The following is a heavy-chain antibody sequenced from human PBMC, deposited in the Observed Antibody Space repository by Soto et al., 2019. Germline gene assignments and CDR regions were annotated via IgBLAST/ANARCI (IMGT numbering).Heavy chain of an antibody. Sequence: SETLSLTCTVSGGSISSYYWSWIRQPPGKGLEWVAYIYYSGSTSYNPSLKSRVTISVDTSKNQFSLKLSSVTAADTAVCYCARGSAWSGSNWFDPWGQGTLVTVSS. J-gene: IGHJ5*01. D-gene: IGHD6-19*01. V-gene: IGHV4-59*08. CDR2: IYYSGST. CDR1: GGSISSYY. CDR3: ARGSAWSGSNWFDP.